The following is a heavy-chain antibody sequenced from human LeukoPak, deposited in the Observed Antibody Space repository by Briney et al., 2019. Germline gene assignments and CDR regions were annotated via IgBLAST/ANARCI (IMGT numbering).Heavy chain of an antibody. CDR1: GFTFSTYG. J-gene: IGHJ4*02. Sequence: GGSLRLSCAASGFTFSTYGIHWVRQAPGKGLEWVGLLSSGGINKHYADSVKGRFIISRDNSMNTLYLQMNSLGVQDTAVYYCARDHAGSGRAFDYWGQGTLVTVSS. CDR2: LSSGGINK. D-gene: IGHD2-15*01. CDR3: ARDHAGSGRAFDY. V-gene: IGHV3-30*03.